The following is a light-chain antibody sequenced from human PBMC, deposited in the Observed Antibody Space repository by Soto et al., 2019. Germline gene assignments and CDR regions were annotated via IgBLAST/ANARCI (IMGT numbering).Light chain of an antibody. CDR2: DVS. CDR3: NSYTRSSTLPYV. J-gene: IGLJ1*01. CDR1: SGDVGGYNF. Sequence: QSALTQPRSVSGSPGQSVTISCTGTSGDVGGYNFVSWYQQHPGKAPTLMIFDVSQRPSGVPDRFSGSKSGNTASLTISGLQADDEADYYCNSYTRSSTLPYVFGTGTKLTVL. V-gene: IGLV2-11*01.